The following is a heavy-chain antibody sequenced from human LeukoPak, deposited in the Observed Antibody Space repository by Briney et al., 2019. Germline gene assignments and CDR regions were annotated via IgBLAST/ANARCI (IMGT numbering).Heavy chain of an antibody. CDR1: GFTFSSYS. J-gene: IGHJ5*02. Sequence: GGSLRLSCAASGFTFSSYSMNWVRQAPGKGLEWVSSISSSSSYIYYADSVKGRFTISRDNAKNSLYLQMNSLRAEDTAVYYCARGGVAAGYWFDPWGQGTLVTVSA. V-gene: IGHV3-21*01. CDR2: ISSSSSYI. CDR3: ARGGVAAGYWFDP. D-gene: IGHD6-19*01.